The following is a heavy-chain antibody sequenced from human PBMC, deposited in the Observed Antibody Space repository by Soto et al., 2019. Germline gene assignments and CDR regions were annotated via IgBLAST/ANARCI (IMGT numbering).Heavy chain of an antibody. CDR2: INSDGSST. CDR1: GLTFSSYW. J-gene: IGHJ4*02. D-gene: IGHD2-15*01. Sequence: EVQLVESGGGLVQPGGSLRLSCAASGLTFSSYWMHWVRQAPGKGLVWVSRINSDGSSTSYADYVKGRFTISRDNAKNTLYLQMNSLRAEDTAVYYCVRTSLVVAAATREDYWGQGTLVTVSS. CDR3: VRTSLVVAAATREDY. V-gene: IGHV3-74*01.